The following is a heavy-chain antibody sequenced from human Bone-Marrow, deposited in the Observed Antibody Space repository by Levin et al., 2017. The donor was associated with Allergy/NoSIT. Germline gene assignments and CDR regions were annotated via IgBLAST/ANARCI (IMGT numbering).Heavy chain of an antibody. J-gene: IGHJ4*02. V-gene: IGHV4-31*03. D-gene: IGHD5/OR15-5a*01. CDR2: IFDSGST. CDR3: ARDRPRLCPYGVCPLNFDD. Sequence: PSETLSLRCTVSGASISHGNNYWTWIRQFPGKGLEWIGYIFDSGSTYYNPFLKSRVSISGDNSKNQFSLKLDSVTAADTAVYYCARDRPRLCPYGVCPLNFDDWGQGALVTVSS. CDR1: GASISHGNNY.